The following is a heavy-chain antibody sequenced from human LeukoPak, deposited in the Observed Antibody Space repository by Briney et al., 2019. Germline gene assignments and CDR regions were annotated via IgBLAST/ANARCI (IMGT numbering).Heavy chain of an antibody. D-gene: IGHD3-3*01. CDR1: GGSISSYY. CDR3: ATSTIFGVVIDYYYYMDV. V-gene: IGHV4-59*08. Sequence: SETLSLTCTVSGGSISSYYWSWIRQPPGKGLEWIGYIYYSGSTNYNPCLKSRVTISVDTSKNQFSLKLSSVTAADTAVYYCATSTIFGVVIDYYYYMDVWGKGTTVTVSS. J-gene: IGHJ6*03. CDR2: IYYSGST.